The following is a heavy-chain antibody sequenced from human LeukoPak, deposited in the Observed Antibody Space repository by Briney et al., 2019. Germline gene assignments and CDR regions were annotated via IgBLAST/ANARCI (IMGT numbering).Heavy chain of an antibody. Sequence: GGSLRLSCAASGFPFSSYWMSWVRQAPGKGLEWVANIKHDGSEKYYVDSVKGRFTISRDNAKNSLYLQMNSLRAEDTAVYYFARLVVPAAIEGIFDYGGQGTRVTVPS. CDR3: ARLVVPAAIEGIFDY. V-gene: IGHV3-7*01. CDR1: GFPFSSYW. CDR2: IKHDGSEK. D-gene: IGHD2-2*01. J-gene: IGHJ4*02.